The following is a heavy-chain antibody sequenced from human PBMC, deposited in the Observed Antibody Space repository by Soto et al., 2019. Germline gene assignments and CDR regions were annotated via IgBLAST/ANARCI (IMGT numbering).Heavy chain of an antibody. CDR3: ARRGIAAQTNWFDP. Sequence: ASVKVSCKASGGTFSSYAISWVRQAPGQGLEWMGGIIPIFGTANYAQKFQGRVTITADKSTSTAYMELSSLRSEDTAVYYCARRGIAAQTNWFDPWGQGTLVTVSS. CDR2: IIPIFGTA. CDR1: GGTFSSYA. V-gene: IGHV1-69*06. J-gene: IGHJ5*02. D-gene: IGHD6-6*01.